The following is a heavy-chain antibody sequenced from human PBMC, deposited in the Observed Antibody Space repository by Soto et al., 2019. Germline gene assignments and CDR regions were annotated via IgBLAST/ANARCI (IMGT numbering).Heavy chain of an antibody. Sequence: QVQLVHSGAEVKKPGASVKVSCKASGYIFTNHYIHWVRQAPGQGLEWMGIINPSGGSTNYLQKFQGIITMTRDTSTSTVYMELSSLRSEDTAVYFCARADYYDSSGFYYDCWGQGTLVTVSS. CDR2: INPSGGST. V-gene: IGHV1-46*01. CDR1: GYIFTNHY. CDR3: ARADYYDSSGFYYDC. J-gene: IGHJ4*02. D-gene: IGHD3-22*01.